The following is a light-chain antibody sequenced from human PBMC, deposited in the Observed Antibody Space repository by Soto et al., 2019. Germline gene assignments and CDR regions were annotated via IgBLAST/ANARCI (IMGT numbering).Light chain of an antibody. CDR3: TAWDDSLSGPLYV. J-gene: IGLJ1*01. CDR1: SSNIGTNY. Sequence: QSVLTQPPSVSGTAGLRVTITCSGGSSNIGTNYVYWYQQLPGTAPKLLIYRSNQRPSGVPDRFSGSKSGTSASLAISGLRSEDEADSYCTAWDDSLSGPLYVFGTGTKLTVL. V-gene: IGLV1-47*01. CDR2: RSN.